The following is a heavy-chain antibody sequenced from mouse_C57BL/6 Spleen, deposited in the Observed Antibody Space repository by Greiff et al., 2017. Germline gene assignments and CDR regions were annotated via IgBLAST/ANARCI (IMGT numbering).Heavy chain of an antibody. Sequence: EVHLVESGGGLVQPGGSMKLSCAASGFTFSDAWMDWVRQSPEKGLEWVAEIRNKANNHATYYAESVKGRFTISRDDSKSSVYLQMNSLRAEDTGIYYCTWRQLRLSFDYWGQGTTLTVSS. CDR3: TWRQLRLSFDY. D-gene: IGHD3-2*02. CDR1: GFTFSDAW. CDR2: IRNKANNHAT. J-gene: IGHJ2*01. V-gene: IGHV6-6*01.